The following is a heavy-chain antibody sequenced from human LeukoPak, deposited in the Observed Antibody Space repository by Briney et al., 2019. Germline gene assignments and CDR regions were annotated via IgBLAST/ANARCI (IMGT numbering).Heavy chain of an antibody. D-gene: IGHD4-23*01. V-gene: IGHV4-39*01. CDR3: ATSKGVVNPPDYFDY. CDR1: GGSIYGSSYC. J-gene: IGHJ4*02. CDR2: IYYTGGT. Sequence: SETLSLTCTVSGGSIYGSSYCWGWVRQPPGKSLEWIGSIYYTGGTYHNPSLKSRVTMSVDTSKSQFSLKLSSVTAADTAVYYCATSKGVVNPPDYFDYWGQGTLVTVSS.